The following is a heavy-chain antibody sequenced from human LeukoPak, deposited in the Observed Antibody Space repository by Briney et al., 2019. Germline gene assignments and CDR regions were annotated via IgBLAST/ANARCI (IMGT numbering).Heavy chain of an antibody. Sequence: GGTLRLSCAASGFTFSSYGMSWVRQAPGKGLEWVSAISGSGGSTYYADSVKGRFTISRDNSKNTLYLQMNSLRAEDTAVYYCAKSPYDILTGGIDYWGQGTLVTVSS. CDR1: GFTFSSYG. CDR2: ISGSGGST. CDR3: AKSPYDILTGGIDY. J-gene: IGHJ4*02. D-gene: IGHD3-9*01. V-gene: IGHV3-23*01.